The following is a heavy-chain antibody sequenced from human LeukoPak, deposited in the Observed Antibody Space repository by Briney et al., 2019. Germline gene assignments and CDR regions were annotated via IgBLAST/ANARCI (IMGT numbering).Heavy chain of an antibody. CDR1: GGTFSSHA. CDR3: ASHSSSWRYYFDY. Sequence: ASVKVSCKASGGTFSSHAISWVRQAPGQGLEWMGRIIPIFGTANYAQKFQGRVTITTDESTSTAYMELSSLRSEDTAVYYCASHSSSWRYYFDYWGQGTLVTVSS. CDR2: IIPIFGTA. D-gene: IGHD6-13*01. V-gene: IGHV1-69*05. J-gene: IGHJ4*02.